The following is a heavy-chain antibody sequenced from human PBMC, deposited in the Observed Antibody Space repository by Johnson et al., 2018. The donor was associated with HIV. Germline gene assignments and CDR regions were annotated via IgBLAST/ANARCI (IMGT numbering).Heavy chain of an antibody. Sequence: QMQLVESGGGVVQPGRSLRLSCAASGFTFSSFAMHWVRQAPGKGLEWVAVIWYDGSNKYYADSVKGRFTISRDNSKNTLYLQMNSLRAEDTAVYYCAKQLYDLNYDFWSGYPIWGQGTMVTVSS. D-gene: IGHD3-3*01. CDR3: AKQLYDLNYDFWSGYPI. J-gene: IGHJ3*02. CDR1: GFTFSSFA. CDR2: IWYDGSNK. V-gene: IGHV3-33*06.